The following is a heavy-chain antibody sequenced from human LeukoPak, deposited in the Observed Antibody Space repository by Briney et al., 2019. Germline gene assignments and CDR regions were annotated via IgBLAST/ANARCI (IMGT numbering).Heavy chain of an antibody. CDR1: GFSFSSYG. CDR3: AKALRGNNYDSSGFGAFDI. D-gene: IGHD3-22*01. V-gene: IGHV3-30*18. CDR2: ISYDGSNK. Sequence: GGSLRLSCAASGFSFSSYGMHWVRQAPGKGLEWVAVISYDGSNKYYVDSVKGRFTISRDNSKNTLYLQMNSLRAEDTAVYYCAKALRGNNYDSSGFGAFDIWGQGTMVTVSS. J-gene: IGHJ3*02.